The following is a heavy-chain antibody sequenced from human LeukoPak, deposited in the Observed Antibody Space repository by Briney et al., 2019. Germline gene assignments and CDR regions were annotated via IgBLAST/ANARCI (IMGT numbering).Heavy chain of an antibody. CDR1: GGSISSYY. D-gene: IGHD3-9*01. CDR2: IYYSGST. CDR3: ARGGEARVLRYFDWSGFDY. Sequence: PSETLSLTCTVSGGSISSYYWSWIRQPPGKGLEWIGYIYYSGSTNYNPSLKSRVTISVDTSKNQFSLKLSSVTAADTAVYYCARGGEARVLRYFDWSGFDYWGQGTRVTVSS. V-gene: IGHV4-59*01. J-gene: IGHJ4*02.